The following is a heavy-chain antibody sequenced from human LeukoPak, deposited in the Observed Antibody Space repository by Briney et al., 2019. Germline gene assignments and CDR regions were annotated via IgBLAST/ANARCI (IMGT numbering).Heavy chain of an antibody. J-gene: IGHJ4*02. CDR3: ARGNRRLAYYGSGARLPYDS. Sequence: PSETLSLTCAVYGESFSGHFWSWLRQSPGKGLEWLGELSHVGRTNYNPSLRSRVTILVDTSKNHLSLELNSVTAVDTAVYFCARGNRRLAYYGSGARLPYDSWGQGTLVTVSS. CDR2: LSHVGRT. V-gene: IGHV4-34*01. D-gene: IGHD3-10*01. CDR1: GESFSGHF.